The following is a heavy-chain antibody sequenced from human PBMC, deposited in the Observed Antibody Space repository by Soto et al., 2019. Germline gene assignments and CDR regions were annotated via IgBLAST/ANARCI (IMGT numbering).Heavy chain of an antibody. D-gene: IGHD3-9*01. CDR3: SKDRYSDYYDILTGPDY. J-gene: IGHJ4*02. Sequence: GGSLRLSCAASGFTFSSYGMHWVRQAPGKGLEREAVISYDGSNKYYADTVKGRFTISRENSKNKLNLQMNSLKAEDKTEYNSSKDRYSDYYDILTGPDYWGQGSLVTGSS. CDR2: ISYDGSNK. V-gene: IGHV3-30*18. CDR1: GFTFSSYG.